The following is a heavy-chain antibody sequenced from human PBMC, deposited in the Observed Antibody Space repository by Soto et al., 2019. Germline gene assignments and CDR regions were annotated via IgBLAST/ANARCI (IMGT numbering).Heavy chain of an antibody. Sequence: GESLKISCAASGFTFSSYGMHWVRQAPGKGLEWVAVIWYDGSNKYYADSAKGRFTISRDNSKNTLYLQMNSLRAEDTAVYYCAREFMDTATTYYYYGMDVWGQGTTVTAP. CDR3: AREFMDTATTYYYYGMDV. CDR2: IWYDGSNK. CDR1: GFTFSSYG. J-gene: IGHJ6*02. V-gene: IGHV3-33*01. D-gene: IGHD5-18*01.